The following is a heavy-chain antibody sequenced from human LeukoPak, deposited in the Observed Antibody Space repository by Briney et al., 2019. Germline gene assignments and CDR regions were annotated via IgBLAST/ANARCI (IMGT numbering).Heavy chain of an antibody. CDR1: GGTFSSYA. CDR2: IIPILGMA. Sequence: ASVKVSCKASGGTFSSYAISWVRQAPGQGLEWMGRIIPILGMANYAQKFQGRVTMTTDTSTSTAYMELRSLRSDDTAVYYCARAGWFGELLYGLFFDYWGQGTLVTVSS. V-gene: IGHV1-69*04. J-gene: IGHJ4*02. CDR3: ARAGWFGELLYGLFFDY. D-gene: IGHD3-10*01.